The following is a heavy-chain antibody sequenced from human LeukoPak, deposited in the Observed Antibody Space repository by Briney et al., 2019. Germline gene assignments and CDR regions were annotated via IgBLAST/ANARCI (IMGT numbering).Heavy chain of an antibody. CDR2: INPSGGST. Sequence: ASVKVSCKASGYTFTSYYMHWVRQGPGQGLEWMGIINPSGGSTSYAQKFQGRVTMTRDASTNTVYMELSSLRSEDTAVFYCVRGASSIAALNPFWYFDLWGRGTLVTVSS. D-gene: IGHD6-6*01. J-gene: IGHJ2*01. CDR1: GYTFTSYY. CDR3: VRGASSIAALNPFWYFDL. V-gene: IGHV1-46*01.